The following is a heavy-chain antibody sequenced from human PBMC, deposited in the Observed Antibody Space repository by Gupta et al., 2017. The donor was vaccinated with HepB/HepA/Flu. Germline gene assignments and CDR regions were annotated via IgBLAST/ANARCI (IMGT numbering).Heavy chain of an antibody. CDR3: ARGEEPFSSSSRYYYYYMDV. CDR2: TCGSS. D-gene: IGHD6-6*01. V-gene: IGHV4-4*07. J-gene: IGHJ6*03. Sequence: TCGSSSYNPSLKSRVTMSVDTSKNHFSLKVSSVTAADTAVYYCARGEEPFSSSSRYYYYYMDVWGKGTTVTVSS.